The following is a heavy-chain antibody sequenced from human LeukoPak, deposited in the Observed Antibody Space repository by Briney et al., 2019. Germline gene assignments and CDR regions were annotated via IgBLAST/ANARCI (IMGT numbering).Heavy chain of an antibody. V-gene: IGHV4-34*01. Sequence: PSETLSLTCAVSGGSLSGYYWSWIRQPPGKGLEWIGEINHSGSTNYNPSLKSRVTISVDTSKNQFSLKLSSVTAADTAVYYCARGRSGWNFDYWGQGTLVTVSS. D-gene: IGHD6-19*01. J-gene: IGHJ4*02. CDR2: INHSGST. CDR1: GGSLSGYY. CDR3: ARGRSGWNFDY.